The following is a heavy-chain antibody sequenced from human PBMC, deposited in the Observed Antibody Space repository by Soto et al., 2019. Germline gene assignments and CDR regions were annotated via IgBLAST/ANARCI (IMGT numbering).Heavy chain of an antibody. CDR2: INHSGST. Sequence: SETLSLTCAVYGGSFSGYYWSWIRQPPGKGLEWIGEINHSGSTNYNPSLKSRVTISVDTSKNQFSLKLSSVTAADTAVYYCARGPYYYGSGSYYWRPDYYYYYGMDVWGQGTTVTVSS. J-gene: IGHJ6*02. D-gene: IGHD3-10*01. V-gene: IGHV4-34*01. CDR3: ARGPYYYGSGSYYWRPDYYYYYGMDV. CDR1: GGSFSGYY.